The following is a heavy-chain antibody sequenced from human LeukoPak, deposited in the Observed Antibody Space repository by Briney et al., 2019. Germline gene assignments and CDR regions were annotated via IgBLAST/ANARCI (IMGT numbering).Heavy chain of an antibody. V-gene: IGHV1-69*06. D-gene: IGHD3-10*01. CDR2: IIPIFGTT. Sequence: SVKVSCKASGGTFSSYAISWVRQAPGQGLEWMGGIIPIFGTTNYAQKFQDRVTITADKSTSTAYMELSSLRSEDTAVYYCARDYYGSGSYSFFDYWGQGTLVTVSS. J-gene: IGHJ4*02. CDR1: GGTFSSYA. CDR3: ARDYYGSGSYSFFDY.